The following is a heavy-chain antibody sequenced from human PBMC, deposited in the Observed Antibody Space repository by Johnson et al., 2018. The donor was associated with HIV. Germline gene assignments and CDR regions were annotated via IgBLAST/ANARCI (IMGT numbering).Heavy chain of an antibody. D-gene: IGHD2-15*01. Sequence: QVQLVESGGGLVKPGGSLRLSCAASGFTFSSYAMHWVRQAPGKGLEWVAVISYDGGSTYYANSVKGTFTISRDNSKNTLYLQMNNLRAEDTAMYYCARAKDAAYPYDAFDVWGHGTMVIVSA. J-gene: IGHJ3*01. V-gene: IGHV3-30*14. CDR2: ISYDGGST. CDR1: GFTFSSYA. CDR3: ARAKDAAYPYDAFDV.